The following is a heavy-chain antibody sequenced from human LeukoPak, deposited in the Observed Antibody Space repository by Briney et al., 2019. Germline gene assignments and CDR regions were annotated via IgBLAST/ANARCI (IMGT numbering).Heavy chain of an antibody. Sequence: PSETLSLTYTVSGGSISSYYWSWIRQPPGKGLEWIGYIYYSGSTNYNPSLKSRVTISVDTSKNQFSLKLSSVTAADTAVYYCARDRYGDYFDYWGQGTLVTVSS. CDR2: IYYSGST. J-gene: IGHJ4*02. CDR3: ARDRYGDYFDY. CDR1: GGSISSYY. V-gene: IGHV4-59*01. D-gene: IGHD4-17*01.